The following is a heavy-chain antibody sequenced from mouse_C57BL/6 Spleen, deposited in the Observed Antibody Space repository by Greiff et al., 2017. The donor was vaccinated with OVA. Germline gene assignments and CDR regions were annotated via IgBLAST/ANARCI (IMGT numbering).Heavy chain of an antibody. J-gene: IGHJ1*03. D-gene: IGHD1-1*01. Sequence: EVKLVESGGGLVQPGGSMKLSCAASGFTFSDAWMDWVRQSPEQGLEWVAEIRNKANNHATYYAESVKGRFTISRDDSKSSVYLQMNSLRAEDAGIYYCTREDGSSYVGWYFDVWGTGTTVTVSS. V-gene: IGHV6-6*01. CDR2: IRNKANNHAT. CDR1: GFTFSDAW. CDR3: TREDGSSYVGWYFDV.